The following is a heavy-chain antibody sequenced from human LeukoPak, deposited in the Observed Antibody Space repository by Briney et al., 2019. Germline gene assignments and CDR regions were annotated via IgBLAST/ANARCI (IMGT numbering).Heavy chain of an antibody. J-gene: IGHJ5*02. CDR1: GGSISSYY. V-gene: IGHV4-59*01. CDR2: IYYSGST. Sequence: SETLSLTCTVSGGSISSYYWSWIRQPPGKGLEWIGYIYYSGSTNYNPSLKSRVTISVDTSENQFSLKLSSVTAADTAVYYCARDRSKNWFDPWGQGTLVTVSS. CDR3: ARDRSKNWFDP.